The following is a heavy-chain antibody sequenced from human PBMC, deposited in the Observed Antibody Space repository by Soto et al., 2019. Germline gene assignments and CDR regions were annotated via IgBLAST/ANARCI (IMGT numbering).Heavy chain of an antibody. CDR2: TIPMFDTP. V-gene: IGHV1-69*12. CDR3: ARDVEWLPAFDI. CDR1: GDTFSNYV. D-gene: IGHD6-19*01. J-gene: IGHJ3*02. Sequence: QDHLVQSGAEVKKPGSSVKVSCKASGDTFSNYVISWVRQAPGQGLEWMGGTIPMFDTPHYAQKFQARVTFTADESTTTVYMELSSLRSEDTAVYFCARDVEWLPAFDIWCQGTVVTVSS.